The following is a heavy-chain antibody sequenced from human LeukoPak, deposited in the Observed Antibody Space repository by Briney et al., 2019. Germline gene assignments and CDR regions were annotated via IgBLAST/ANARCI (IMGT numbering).Heavy chain of an antibody. V-gene: IGHV5-51*01. Sequence: GESLKISCKGSGYSFTTYWIGWVRQIPGKGLEWMGIVYPGDSDTRYSPSFQGQVTISADKSINTAYLQWRSLKASDTAMYYCARRTASMAAASDYWGQGTLVTVSS. CDR3: ARRTASMAAASDY. CDR1: GYSFTTYW. D-gene: IGHD6-13*01. J-gene: IGHJ4*02. CDR2: VYPGDSDT.